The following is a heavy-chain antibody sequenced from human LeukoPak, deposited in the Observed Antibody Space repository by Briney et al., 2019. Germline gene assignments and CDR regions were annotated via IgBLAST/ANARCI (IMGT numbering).Heavy chain of an antibody. CDR1: GFTFSSYA. CDR2: ISYDGSNK. D-gene: IGHD3-10*01. Sequence: GGSLRLSCAASGFTFSSYAMHWVRQAPGKGLEWVAVISYDGSNKYYADSVKGRFTISRDNSKNTLYLQMNSLRAEDTAVYYCARDNYYGSGSYWYYYYYGMDVWGQGTTVTVSS. V-gene: IGHV3-30-3*01. J-gene: IGHJ6*02. CDR3: ARDNYYGSGSYWYYYYYGMDV.